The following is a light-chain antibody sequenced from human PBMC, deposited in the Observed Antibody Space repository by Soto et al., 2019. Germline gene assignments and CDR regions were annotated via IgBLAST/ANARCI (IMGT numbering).Light chain of an antibody. V-gene: IGLV2-23*01. CDR2: EGT. J-gene: IGLJ3*02. Sequence: QSALTQPASVSGSPGPSITISCTGTSSDVGNYNLVSWYQQHPGKAPKLMIYEGTKRPSGVSNRFSCSKSGNTASLTISGLQAEDEADYYCCSYAGSSTWVFGGGTKLTVL. CDR3: CSYAGSSTWV. CDR1: SSDVGNYNL.